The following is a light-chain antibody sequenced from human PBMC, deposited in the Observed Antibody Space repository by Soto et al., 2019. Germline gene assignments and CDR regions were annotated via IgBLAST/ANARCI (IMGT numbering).Light chain of an antibody. Sequence: EIVLTQSPGTLSLSPGERATLPCRASQSISSSYLAWYQQKPGQAPRLLIFAASTRATGIPDRFSGSGSGTDYTLTIGRLEPEDFAVYYCQQYGSSPPVTFGGGTKVDIK. V-gene: IGKV3-20*01. CDR1: QSISSSY. J-gene: IGKJ4*01. CDR3: QQYGSSPPVT. CDR2: AAS.